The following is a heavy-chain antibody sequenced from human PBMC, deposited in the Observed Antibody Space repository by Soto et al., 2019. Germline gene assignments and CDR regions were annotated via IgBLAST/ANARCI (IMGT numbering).Heavy chain of an antibody. J-gene: IGHJ6*02. CDR1: RFTFSSYD. Sequence: GSLRLSCAASRFTFSSYDMHWVRQATGKGLEWVSAIGTAGDTYYPGSVKGRFTISRENAKNSLYLQMNSLRAGDTAVYYCARDLYSSSSGDYYYYGMDVWGQGTTVTVSS. D-gene: IGHD6-6*01. V-gene: IGHV3-13*01. CDR2: IGTAGDT. CDR3: ARDLYSSSSGDYYYYGMDV.